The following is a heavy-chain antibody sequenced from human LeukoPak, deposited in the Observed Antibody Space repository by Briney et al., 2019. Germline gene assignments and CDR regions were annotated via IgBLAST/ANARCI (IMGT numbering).Heavy chain of an antibody. CDR1: GFTFSSYE. CDR2: ISSSGSTI. V-gene: IGHV3-48*03. CDR3: ARGHIAVAAHDDAFDI. Sequence: GGSLRLSCAASGFTFSSYEMNWVRQAPGKGLERVSYISSSGSTIYYADSVKGRFTISRDNTRNSLYLQMNSLRAEDTAVYYCARGHIAVAAHDDAFDIWGQGTMVTVSS. D-gene: IGHD6-19*01. J-gene: IGHJ3*02.